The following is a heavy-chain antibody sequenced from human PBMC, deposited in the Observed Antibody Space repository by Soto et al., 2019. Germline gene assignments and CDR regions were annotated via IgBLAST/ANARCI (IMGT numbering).Heavy chain of an antibody. V-gene: IGHV4-59*01. CDR2: IYYSGST. CDR3: ATSPGYSSSWYYFDY. CDR1: GGSISSYY. D-gene: IGHD6-13*01. J-gene: IGHJ4*02. Sequence: SETLSLTXTVSGGSISSYYWSWIRQPPGKGLEWIGYIYYSGSTNYNPSLKSRVTISVDTSKNQFSLKLSSVTAADTAVYYCATSPGYSSSWYYFDYWGQGTLVTVSS.